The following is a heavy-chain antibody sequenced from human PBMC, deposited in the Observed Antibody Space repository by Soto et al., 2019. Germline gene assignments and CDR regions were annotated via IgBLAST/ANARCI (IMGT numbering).Heavy chain of an antibody. D-gene: IGHD6-13*01. CDR3: ARRLAAAGTISYYYGMDV. CDR2: IIPIFGTA. CDR1: GGTFSSYA. J-gene: IGHJ6*02. Sequence: SVKVSCKASGGTFSSYAISWVRQAPGQGLEWMGGIIPIFGTANYAQKFQGRVTITADESTSTAYMELSSLRSEDTAVYYCARRLAAAGTISYYYGMDVWGQGTTVTAP. V-gene: IGHV1-69*13.